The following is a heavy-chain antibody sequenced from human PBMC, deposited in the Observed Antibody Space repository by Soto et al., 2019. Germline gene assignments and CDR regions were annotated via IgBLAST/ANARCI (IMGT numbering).Heavy chain of an antibody. Sequence: QVQLVQSGAEVKKPGASVKVSCKASGYTFTSYGISWVRQAPGQGLEWMGWISAYNGNTNYAQKLQGRVTKTTDTSTSTAYMELRSLRSDDTAVYYCAREGSYCSGGSCDYYYGMDVWGQGTTVTVSS. V-gene: IGHV1-18*01. CDR3: AREGSYCSGGSCDYYYGMDV. CDR1: GYTFTSYG. CDR2: ISAYNGNT. D-gene: IGHD2-15*01. J-gene: IGHJ6*02.